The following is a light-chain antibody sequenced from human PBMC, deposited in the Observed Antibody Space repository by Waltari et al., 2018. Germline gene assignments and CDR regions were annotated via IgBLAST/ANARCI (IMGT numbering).Light chain of an antibody. Sequence: DIQLTQSPSFLSASIGDRVTITCRASQGISSYLAWYQQKPEKAPKLLIYAASTLQSGVPSRFSGSGSGTEFTLTISSLQPEDFATYYCQELNTYPQSLTFGGGTKVEI. CDR3: QELNTYPQSLT. CDR1: QGISSY. V-gene: IGKV1-9*01. CDR2: AAS. J-gene: IGKJ4*01.